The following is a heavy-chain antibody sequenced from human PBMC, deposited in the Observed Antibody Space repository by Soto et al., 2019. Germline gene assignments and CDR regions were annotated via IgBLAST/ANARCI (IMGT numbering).Heavy chain of an antibody. Sequence: ASVKVSCKASGYTFTSYYMHWVRQAPGQRLEWMGWINAGNGNTKYSQKFQGRVTITRDTSASTAYMELSSLRSEDTAVYYCARVGGWYVPDYWGQGTLVTVSS. J-gene: IGHJ4*02. CDR2: INAGNGNT. CDR3: ARVGGWYVPDY. D-gene: IGHD6-19*01. CDR1: GYTFTSYY. V-gene: IGHV1-3*01.